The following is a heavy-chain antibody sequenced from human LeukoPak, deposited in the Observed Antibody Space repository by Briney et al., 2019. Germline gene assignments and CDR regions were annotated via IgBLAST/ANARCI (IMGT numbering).Heavy chain of an antibody. CDR2: IYYSGST. Sequence: SETLSFTCTVSGGSIGSYYWSWIRQPPGKGLEWIGYIYYSGSTNYNPSLKSRVTISVDTSKNQFSLKLSSVTAADTAVYYCAGTNEGSTTSFDYWGQGTLVTVSS. V-gene: IGHV4-59*01. J-gene: IGHJ4*02. CDR3: AGTNEGSTTSFDY. D-gene: IGHD2-8*01. CDR1: GGSIGSYY.